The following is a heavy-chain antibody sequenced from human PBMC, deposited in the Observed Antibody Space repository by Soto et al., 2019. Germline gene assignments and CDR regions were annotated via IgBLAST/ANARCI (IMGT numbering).Heavy chain of an antibody. CDR3: AAGAAAGSPSYYYGMGV. D-gene: IGHD6-13*01. Sequence: QVQLVQSGAEVKKPGSSVKVSCKASGGTFTNYAFSWVRQAPGQGLEWMGGIIPFFGTANYAQKFQGRLTAAADASTSIAYMELRSLTSEDPAVYYCAAGAAAGSPSYYYGMGVWGQGTTVTVSS. CDR2: IIPFFGTA. V-gene: IGHV1-69*01. CDR1: GGTFTNYA. J-gene: IGHJ6*02.